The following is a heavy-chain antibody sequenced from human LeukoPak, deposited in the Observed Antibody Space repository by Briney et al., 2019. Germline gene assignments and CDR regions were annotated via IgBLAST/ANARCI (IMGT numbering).Heavy chain of an antibody. CDR3: ARADGYKPDFDY. Sequence: QPGGSLRLSCAASGFTFSSYWMHWVRQAPGKGLVWVSRINSDGSSTSYADSVKGRFTISSDNAKNTLYLQMNSLRAEDTAVYYCARADGYKPDFDYWGQGTLVTVSS. CDR1: GFTFSSYW. J-gene: IGHJ4*02. V-gene: IGHV3-74*01. D-gene: IGHD5-24*01. CDR2: INSDGSST.